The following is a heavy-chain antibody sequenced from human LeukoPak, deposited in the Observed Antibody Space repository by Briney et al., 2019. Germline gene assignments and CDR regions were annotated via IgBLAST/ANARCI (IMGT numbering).Heavy chain of an antibody. D-gene: IGHD6-6*01. CDR3: ATPEYSSSSLDFGY. CDR2: IRYDGSNK. CDR1: GFTFSNYG. V-gene: IGHV3-30*02. Sequence: GGSLRLSCAASGFTFSNYGMHWVRQAPGKGLEWVAFIRYDGSNKYYADSVKGRFTISRDNAKNSLYLQMNSLRAEDTAVYYCATPEYSSSSLDFGYWGQGTLVTVSS. J-gene: IGHJ4*02.